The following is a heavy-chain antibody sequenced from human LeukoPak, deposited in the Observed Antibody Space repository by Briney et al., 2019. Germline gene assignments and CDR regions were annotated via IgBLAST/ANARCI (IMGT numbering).Heavy chain of an antibody. D-gene: IGHD3-3*01. CDR3: AKDYYDFWSGYYYYFDY. CDR2: ISGSGGST. J-gene: IGHJ4*02. CDR1: GFTFSSYA. Sequence: PGGSLRLSCAASGFTFSSYAMSWVRQAPGKGLEWVSAISGSGGSTYYADSVKGRFTISRDNSKNTLYLQMNSLRAEDTAVYYCAKDYYDFWSGYYYYFDYWGQGTLVTVSS. V-gene: IGHV3-23*01.